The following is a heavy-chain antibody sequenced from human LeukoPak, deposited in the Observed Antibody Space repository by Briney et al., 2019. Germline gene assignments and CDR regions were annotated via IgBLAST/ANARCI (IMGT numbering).Heavy chain of an antibody. Sequence: GGSLRLSCAASGFAVSSNCMSWVRQAPGKGLEWVSFIYSGGNTYYADSVKGRFTISRDNSKNTVHLQMNSLRAEDTAMYYCARRAGDYSHPYDYWGQGTLVTVSS. D-gene: IGHD3-22*01. CDR1: GFAVSSNC. J-gene: IGHJ4*02. CDR3: ARRAGDYSHPYDY. V-gene: IGHV3-53*01. CDR2: IYSGGNT.